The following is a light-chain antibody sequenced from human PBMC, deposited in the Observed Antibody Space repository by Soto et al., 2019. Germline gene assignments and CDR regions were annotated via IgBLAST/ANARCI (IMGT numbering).Light chain of an antibody. J-gene: IGKJ2*01. V-gene: IGKV3-20*01. Sequence: EIVLTQSPGTLSLSPGERATLSCRASQSVSSSYLAWYQQKPGQAPRLLIYGASSRATGIPDRFSGSGSGTDFNLTISRLEREDFAVYYCQQYGSSRTFGQGTKLEIK. CDR1: QSVSSSY. CDR2: GAS. CDR3: QQYGSSRT.